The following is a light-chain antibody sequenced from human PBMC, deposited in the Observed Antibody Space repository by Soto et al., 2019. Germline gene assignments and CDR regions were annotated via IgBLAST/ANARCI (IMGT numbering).Light chain of an antibody. V-gene: IGKV1-5*03. Sequence: DIPMTQSPSTLSSSIGDRVTITCRASQTISSWLAWYQQKPGKAPKLLIYEAFNLESGVPSRFSGSGSGTEFTLTIFGLQPDDFATYYCQQYHSYPWTFGQGTKVAIK. CDR3: QQYHSYPWT. J-gene: IGKJ1*01. CDR1: QTISSW. CDR2: EAF.